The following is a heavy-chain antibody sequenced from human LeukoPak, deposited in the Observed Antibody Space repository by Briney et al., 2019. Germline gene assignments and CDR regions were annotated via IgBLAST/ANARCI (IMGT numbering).Heavy chain of an antibody. D-gene: IGHD3-9*01. Sequence: GGSLRLSSAASGFTFSDYYMSWIRQAPGKGLEWVSYISSSGSTIYYADSVKGRFTISRDNAKNSLYLQMNRLRAEDTAVYYCARHYYDILTGTTPLDYWGQGTLVTVSS. V-gene: IGHV3-11*01. CDR2: ISSSGSTI. CDR3: ARHYYDILTGTTPLDY. CDR1: GFTFSDYY. J-gene: IGHJ4*02.